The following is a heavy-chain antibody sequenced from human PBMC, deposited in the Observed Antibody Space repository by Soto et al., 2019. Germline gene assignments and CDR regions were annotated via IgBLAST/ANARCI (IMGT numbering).Heavy chain of an antibody. CDR3: ARGYSSSIAKQNYYYYYYMDV. Sequence: QVQLVQSGAEVKKPGASVKVSCKASGYTFTSYAMHWVRQAPGQRLEWMGWINAGNGNTKYSQKFQGRVTITRDTSASTAYMELSSLRSEDTAVYYCARGYSSSIAKQNYYYYYYMDVWGTGTTVTVSS. J-gene: IGHJ6*03. V-gene: IGHV1-3*01. CDR2: INAGNGNT. D-gene: IGHD6-13*01. CDR1: GYTFTSYA.